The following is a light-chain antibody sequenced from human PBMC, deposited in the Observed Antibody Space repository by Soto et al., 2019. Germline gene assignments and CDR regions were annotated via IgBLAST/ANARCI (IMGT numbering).Light chain of an antibody. CDR1: QSISSW. J-gene: IGKJ1*01. Sequence: DIQMTLPPSTLSACVGDRVTISCRASQSISSWLAWYQQKPGKAPKLLIYDASSLESGVPSRFSGSGSGTEFTLTISSLQSDDFATYYCLQYNGYYRTFGQGTKVEIK. CDR3: LQYNGYYRT. V-gene: IGKV1-5*01. CDR2: DAS.